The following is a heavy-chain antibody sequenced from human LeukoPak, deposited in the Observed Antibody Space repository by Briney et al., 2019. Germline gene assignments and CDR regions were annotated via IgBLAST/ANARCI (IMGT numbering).Heavy chain of an antibody. J-gene: IGHJ4*02. Sequence: PSETLSLTCTVSGGSISSSSYYWGWIRQPPGKGLEWIGSIYYSGSTYYNPSLKSRVTISVDTSKNQFSLKLSSVTAADTAVYYCARALWLPYFDYWGQGTLVTVSS. CDR3: ARALWLPYFDY. D-gene: IGHD5-18*01. V-gene: IGHV4-39*01. CDR1: GGSISSSSYY. CDR2: IYYSGST.